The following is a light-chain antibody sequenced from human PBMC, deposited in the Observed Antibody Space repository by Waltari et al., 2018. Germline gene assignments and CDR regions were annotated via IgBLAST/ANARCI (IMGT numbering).Light chain of an antibody. CDR1: QSVSSY. V-gene: IGKV3-11*01. CDR3: QQRSNWPPIT. Sequence: EIVLTQSPATLSLSPGERATLSCRASQSVSSYLACYQQKPGQAPRLFIYDASNRATGIPARFSGSESGTDFTLTISSLEPEDFAVYYCQQRSNWPPITFGQGTRLEIK. CDR2: DAS. J-gene: IGKJ5*01.